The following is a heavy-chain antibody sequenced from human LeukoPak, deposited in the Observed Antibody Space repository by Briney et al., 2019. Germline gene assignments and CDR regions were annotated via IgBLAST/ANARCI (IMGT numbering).Heavy chain of an antibody. CDR1: GFTFNTYS. Sequence: GGSLRLSCAASGFTFNTYSMNWVRQAPGKGLEWVSSISTSSTFIYYADSVKGRFTISRDNSKNTLYLQMNSLRAEDTAVYYCAKDNEQQLDLYYFDYWGQGTLVTVSS. J-gene: IGHJ4*02. CDR2: ISTSSTFI. V-gene: IGHV3-21*04. CDR3: AKDNEQQLDLYYFDY. D-gene: IGHD6-13*01.